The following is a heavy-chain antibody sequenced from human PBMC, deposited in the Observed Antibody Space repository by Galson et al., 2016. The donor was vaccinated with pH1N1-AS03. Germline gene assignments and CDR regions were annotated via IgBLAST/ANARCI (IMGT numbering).Heavy chain of an antibody. CDR3: ARERDSLSSSIVVY. J-gene: IGHJ1*01. CDR1: GGTFSTNG. D-gene: IGHD5/OR15-5a*01. CDR2: IIPMLGRG. Sequence: SVKVSCKASGGTFSTNGFTWVRQAPGQGLEWMGRIIPMLGRGNYAQKFQGRVTIIADISTSTTDMELSNLTSEDTAIYYCARERDSLSSSIVVYWGQGTQVTVSS. V-gene: IGHV1-69*04.